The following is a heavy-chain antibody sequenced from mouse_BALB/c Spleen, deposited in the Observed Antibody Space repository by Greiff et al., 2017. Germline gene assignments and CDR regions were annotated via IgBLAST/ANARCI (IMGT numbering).Heavy chain of an antibody. D-gene: IGHD2-3*01. V-gene: IGHV1-7*01. CDR2: INPSTGYT. CDR3: AKEVYDYDAMDY. J-gene: IGHJ4*01. Sequence: VQLQQSGAELAKPGASVKMSCKASGYTFTSYWMHWVKQRPGQGLEWIGYINPSTGYTEYNQKFKDKATLTADKSSSTAYMQLSSLTSEDSAVYYCAKEVYDYDAMDYWGQGTSVTVSS. CDR1: GYTFTSYW.